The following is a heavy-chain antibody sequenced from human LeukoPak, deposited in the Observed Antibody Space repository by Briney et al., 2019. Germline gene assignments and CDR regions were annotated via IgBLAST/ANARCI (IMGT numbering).Heavy chain of an antibody. J-gene: IGHJ6*03. V-gene: IGHV4-39*01. CDR1: GGSISSNSYY. CDR2: IYYSGST. D-gene: IGHD2-2*01. Sequence: SETLSLTCAVSGGSISSNSYYWGWLRQPPGKGLEWIGSIYYSGSTYYNPSLKSRVTISVDTSKNQFSLKLNSLTAADTAVYYCARGRTGYQLLPTKKNYQYSYMDVWGKGTTVTVSS. CDR3: ARGRTGYQLLPTKKNYQYSYMDV.